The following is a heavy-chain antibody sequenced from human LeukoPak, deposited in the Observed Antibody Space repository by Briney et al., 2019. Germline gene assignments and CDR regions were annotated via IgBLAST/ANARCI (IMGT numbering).Heavy chain of an antibody. Sequence: SETLSLTCAVYGGSFSGYYWSWIRQPPGKGLEWIGEINHSGSTNYNPSLKSRVTISVDTSKNQFSLKLSSVTAADTAVYYCARDQYEQLADWGQGTLVTVSS. CDR2: INHSGST. V-gene: IGHV4-34*01. CDR3: ARDQYEQLAD. J-gene: IGHJ4*02. D-gene: IGHD6-6*01. CDR1: GGSFSGYY.